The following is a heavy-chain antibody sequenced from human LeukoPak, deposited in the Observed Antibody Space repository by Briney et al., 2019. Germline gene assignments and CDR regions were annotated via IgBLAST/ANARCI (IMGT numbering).Heavy chain of an antibody. J-gene: IGHJ6*02. CDR1: GFTFSSYS. D-gene: IGHD3-10*01. CDR2: ISSSSTYI. CDR3: ARDLSGGSGMDV. Sequence: GGSLRLSCAASGFTFSSYSMNLARQAPGTGLEWVSYISSSSTYIYYADSVKGRLTISRDTAKNSLYLQMNSLRAEDTAVYYCARDLSGGSGMDVWGQGTTVTVSS. V-gene: IGHV3-21*01.